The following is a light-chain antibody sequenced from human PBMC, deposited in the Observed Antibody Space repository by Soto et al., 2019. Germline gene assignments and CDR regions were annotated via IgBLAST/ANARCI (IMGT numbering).Light chain of an antibody. CDR2: GAS. CDR1: QTIRSNY. V-gene: IGKV3-20*01. CDR3: QQYGSSPWT. J-gene: IGKJ1*01. Sequence: ETVLTQSPGTLSLSPGERATLSCRASQTIRSNYLAWYRQTPGQAPRLLIYGASNRATGIADRFSGSGSGTDFTLIISRLEPEDFALYYCQQYGSSPWTFGQGPQVEIK.